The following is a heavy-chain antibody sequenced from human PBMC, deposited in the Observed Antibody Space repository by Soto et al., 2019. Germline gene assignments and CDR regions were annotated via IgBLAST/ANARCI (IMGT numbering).Heavy chain of an antibody. CDR1: GGSISSGGYY. CDR2: IYYSGST. J-gene: IGHJ4*02. Sequence: SETLSLTCTVSGGSISSGGYYWSWIRQHPGKGLEWIGYIYYSGSTYYNPSLKSRVTISVDTSKNQFSLKLSSVTAADTAVYYCATAPEREPGNFDYWGQGTLVTVSS. D-gene: IGHD1-26*01. V-gene: IGHV4-31*03. CDR3: ATAPEREPGNFDY.